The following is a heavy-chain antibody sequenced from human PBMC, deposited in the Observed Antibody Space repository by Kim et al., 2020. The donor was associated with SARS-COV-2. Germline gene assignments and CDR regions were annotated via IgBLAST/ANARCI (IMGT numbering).Heavy chain of an antibody. D-gene: IGHD3-10*01. CDR2: IKQDGSDK. CDR1: GFTFSTYC. V-gene: IGHV3-7*03. Sequence: GGSLRLSCATSGFTFSTYCMTWVRQAPGKGLEWVASIKQDGSDKDYVDSVKGRFTISRDNAKNSVYLQMNSLRADDTAVYYCARGGWDYSGSGTNFDYWGRGIMVTVSS. CDR3: ARGGWDYSGSGTNFDY. J-gene: IGHJ4*02.